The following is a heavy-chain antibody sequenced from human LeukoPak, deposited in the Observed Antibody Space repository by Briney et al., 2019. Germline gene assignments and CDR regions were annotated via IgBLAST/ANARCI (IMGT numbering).Heavy chain of an antibody. CDR3: ARIWLRAFDI. V-gene: IGHV5-51*01. Sequence: ESLLSSSKGSGYSFTNYWIAWVRQMPGKGLEWMGIIYPDDSDSRYSLYFQGQVTISADKSISTAYLQWSSLKASDTAMYYCARIWLRAFDIWGQGAIVADPS. J-gene: IGHJ3*02. D-gene: IGHD3-16*01. CDR2: IYPDDSDS. CDR1: GYSFTNYW.